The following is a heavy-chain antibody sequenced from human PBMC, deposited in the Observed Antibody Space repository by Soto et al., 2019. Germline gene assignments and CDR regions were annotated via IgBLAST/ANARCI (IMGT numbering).Heavy chain of an antibody. Sequence: GESLKISCSASAYIFTNYWIGWVRQMPGKGLEWMGIIYAGDSDTKYSPSFQGQVTISADKSIFTAYLQWSSLKASDTAMYYCASLSSLGPQSAFDFWGQGTLVTVSS. V-gene: IGHV5-51*01. CDR2: IYAGDSDT. CDR1: AYIFTNYW. D-gene: IGHD1-26*01. J-gene: IGHJ4*02. CDR3: ASLSSLGPQSAFDF.